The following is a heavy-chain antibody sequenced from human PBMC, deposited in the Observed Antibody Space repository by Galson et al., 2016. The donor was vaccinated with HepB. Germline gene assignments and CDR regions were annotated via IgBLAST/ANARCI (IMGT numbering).Heavy chain of an antibody. CDR1: GYDFTKFW. CDR3: ASQPPYEEYFQE. CDR2: IFPGDSDT. D-gene: IGHD5-12*01. Sequence: QSGAEVKKPGESLKISCKGSGYDFTKFWIGWVRQMPGKGLEWMGIIFPGDSDTRYSPSFQGQVTISVDTSINTAFLQWSSLKASDTAMYYCASQPPYEEYFQEWGQGSLVTVSS. V-gene: IGHV5-51*01. J-gene: IGHJ1*01.